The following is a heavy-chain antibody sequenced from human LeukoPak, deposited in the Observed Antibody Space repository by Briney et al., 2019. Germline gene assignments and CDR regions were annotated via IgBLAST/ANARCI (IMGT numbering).Heavy chain of an antibody. J-gene: IGHJ4*02. D-gene: IGHD3-10*01. CDR1: GGSISDIPYY. V-gene: IGHV4-39*01. Sequence: PSETLSLTRTVSGGSISDIPYYWGWIRQPPGKGLEWIGTISSSGGTSYSPSLKSRLTISLDTSRNQFSLNLNSVSATDTAVYYCAYLYFYNSGSFPTYWGQGNLVTVSS. CDR2: ISSSGGT. CDR3: AYLYFYNSGSFPTY.